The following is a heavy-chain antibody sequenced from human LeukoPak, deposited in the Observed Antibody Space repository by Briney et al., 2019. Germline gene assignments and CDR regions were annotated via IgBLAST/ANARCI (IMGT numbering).Heavy chain of an antibody. V-gene: IGHV1-18*01. CDR1: GYTFTSYG. D-gene: IGHD1-26*01. Sequence: ASVKVSCKASGYTFTSYGISWVRQVPGQGLEWMGWISAYNGNTNYAQKLQGRVTMTTDTSTSTAYMELRSLRSDDTAVYYCARDGNGIVGATSIDYWGQGTLVTVSS. CDR2: ISAYNGNT. J-gene: IGHJ4*02. CDR3: ARDGNGIVGATSIDY.